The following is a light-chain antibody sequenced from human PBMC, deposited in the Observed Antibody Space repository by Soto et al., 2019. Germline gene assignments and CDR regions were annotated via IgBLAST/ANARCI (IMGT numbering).Light chain of an antibody. CDR3: QSYDDSLSVHYV. CDR1: RSNIGSTYD. J-gene: IGLJ1*01. Sequence: QSVLTQPPPVSGAPGQRVTVSCTGGRSNIGSTYDVQWYQQLPGTAPKLLIHGNTDRPSGVPDRFSGSKSGTSASLAITGLQADDEADYYCQSYDDSLSVHYVFGTGTKVTVL. CDR2: GNT. V-gene: IGLV1-40*01.